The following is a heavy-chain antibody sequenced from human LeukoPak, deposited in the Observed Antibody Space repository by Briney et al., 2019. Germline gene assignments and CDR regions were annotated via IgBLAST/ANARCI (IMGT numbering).Heavy chain of an antibody. V-gene: IGHV3-48*03. D-gene: IGHD2-15*01. CDR3: ARLLVVVAEGADY. CDR1: GFTFSSYE. Sequence: GGSLRLSCADSGFTFSSYEMNWVRQAPGKGLEWVSYISSSGSTIYYADSVKGRFTISRDNAKNSLYLQMNSLRAEDTAVYYCARLLVVVAEGADYWGQGTLVTVSS. J-gene: IGHJ4*02. CDR2: ISSSGSTI.